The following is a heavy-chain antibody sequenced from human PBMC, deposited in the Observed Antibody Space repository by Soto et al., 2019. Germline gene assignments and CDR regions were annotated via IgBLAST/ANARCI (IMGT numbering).Heavy chain of an antibody. J-gene: IGHJ3*02. V-gene: IGHV1-18*01. CDR1: GYTFTSYG. Sequence: QVQLVQSGAEVKKPGASVKVSCKASGYTFTSYGISWVRQAPGHGLEWMGWISAYNGNTNYAQKLQGRVTMTTDTSTSTAYMELRSLRSEDTAVYYCARSIIGYCSGGSCYAYFDIWGQGTMVTVSS. CDR2: ISAYNGNT. CDR3: ARSIIGYCSGGSCYAYFDI. D-gene: IGHD2-15*01.